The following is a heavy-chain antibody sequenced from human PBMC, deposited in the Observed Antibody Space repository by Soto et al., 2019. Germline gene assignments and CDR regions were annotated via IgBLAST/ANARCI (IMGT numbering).Heavy chain of an antibody. D-gene: IGHD3-10*01. Sequence: GGSLRLSCVASGFTFDDYGMSWVRQVPGKGLEWVSGINWNGGTTHYADSVKGRFTISRDNARNSLYLQMNSLRAEDTALYYCAKSQSPMVRGVIEAFDEWGQGTLVTVSS. V-gene: IGHV3-20*04. CDR3: AKSQSPMVRGVIEAFDE. CDR2: INWNGGTT. J-gene: IGHJ4*02. CDR1: GFTFDDYG.